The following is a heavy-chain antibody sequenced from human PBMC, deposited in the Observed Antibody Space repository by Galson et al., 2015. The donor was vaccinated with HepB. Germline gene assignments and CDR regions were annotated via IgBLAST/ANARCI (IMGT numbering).Heavy chain of an antibody. Sequence: SLRLSCAASGFSVSSNYMIWVRQAPGKGLEWVSVIYSGGGTYYGDSVKGRFTISRDNSKDTLYLQMSSLRAEDTAVYYCAGRHSGTYGPVDYWGQGTLVTVSS. CDR3: AGRHSGTYGPVDY. D-gene: IGHD1-26*01. J-gene: IGHJ4*02. CDR2: IYSGGGT. CDR1: GFSVSSNY. V-gene: IGHV3-53*01.